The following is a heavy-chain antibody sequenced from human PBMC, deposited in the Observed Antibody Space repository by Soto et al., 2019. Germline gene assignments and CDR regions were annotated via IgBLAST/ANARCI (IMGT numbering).Heavy chain of an antibody. CDR1: GFTFGTVA. Sequence: EVQLLESGGGLVQPGGSLRLSCVASGFTFGTVAMTWVRQAPGKGLEWVSSIAIASFDSYYAPSVKGRFTTSRDDSKNTLYLQMQSLRADDTAVYYCAKDRPSRYLSGLYFDFWGPGSLVTVSS. CDR2: IAIASFDS. J-gene: IGHJ4*02. CDR3: AKDRPSRYLSGLYFDF. V-gene: IGHV3-23*01. D-gene: IGHD3-9*01.